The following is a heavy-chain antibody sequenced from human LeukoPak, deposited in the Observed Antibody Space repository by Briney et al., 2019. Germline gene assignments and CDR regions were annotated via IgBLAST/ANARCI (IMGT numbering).Heavy chain of an antibody. V-gene: IGHV4-34*01. Sequence: SETLSLTCAVYGGSFSGYYWSWIRQPPGKGLEWIGEINHSGSTNYNPSLKSRVTISVDTSKNQFSLKLSSVTAADTAVYYCAKGTVLRYFDYWGQGTLVTVSS. CDR1: GGSFSGYY. CDR3: AKGTVLRYFDY. D-gene: IGHD4-17*01. J-gene: IGHJ4*02. CDR2: INHSGST.